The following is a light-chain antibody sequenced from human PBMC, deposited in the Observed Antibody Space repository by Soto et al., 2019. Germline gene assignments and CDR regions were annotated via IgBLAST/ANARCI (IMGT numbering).Light chain of an antibody. V-gene: IGKV3-20*01. J-gene: IGKJ3*01. Sequence: EIVLTQSPGTLSLSPGERATLSCRASQSVSSSYLAWYQQKPGQAPRLLIYGASSRATGIPDRFSGSGSGTDFTRTSSRLEPEDFAVYYGQQYGSSLFTFGPGTKVDIK. CDR2: GAS. CDR3: QQYGSSLFT. CDR1: QSVSSSY.